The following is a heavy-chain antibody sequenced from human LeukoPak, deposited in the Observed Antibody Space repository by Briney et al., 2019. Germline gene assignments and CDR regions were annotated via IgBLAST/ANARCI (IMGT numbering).Heavy chain of an antibody. Sequence: GGSLRLSCAASGFTSSSYGMHWVRPAPGKGLEWVAVISYDGSNKYYADSVKGRFTISRDNSKNTLYLQMNSLRAEDTAVYYCAKQSSGWYSPYWYFDLWGRGTLVTVSS. CDR1: GFTSSSYG. V-gene: IGHV3-30*18. J-gene: IGHJ2*01. D-gene: IGHD6-19*01. CDR3: AKQSSGWYSPYWYFDL. CDR2: ISYDGSNK.